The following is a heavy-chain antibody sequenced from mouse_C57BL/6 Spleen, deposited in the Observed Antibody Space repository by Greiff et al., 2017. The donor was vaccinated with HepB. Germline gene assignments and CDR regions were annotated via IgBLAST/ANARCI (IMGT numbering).Heavy chain of an antibody. Sequence: QVQLQQPGAELVKPGASVKLSCKASGYTFTSYWMHWVKQRPGQGLEWIGMIHPNSGSTNYNEKFKSKATLTVDKSSSTAYMQLSSLTSEDSAVYYCARAHRASTVDYFDYWGQGTTLTVSS. D-gene: IGHD1-1*01. V-gene: IGHV1-64*01. CDR1: GYTFTSYW. CDR2: IHPNSGST. CDR3: ARAHRASTVDYFDY. J-gene: IGHJ2*01.